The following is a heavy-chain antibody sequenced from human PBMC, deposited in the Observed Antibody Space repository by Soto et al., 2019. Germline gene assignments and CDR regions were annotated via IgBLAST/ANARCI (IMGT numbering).Heavy chain of an antibody. CDR2: ISGSGGST. V-gene: IGHV3-23*01. CDR3: AKVDYYGSGSYPYYFDY. D-gene: IGHD3-10*01. Sequence: GGSLRLSCAASGFSFSNFAVTWVRQAPGKGLEWVSTISGSGGSTYYADSVKGRFTISRDNSKNTLYLQMNSLRAEDTAVYYCAKVDYYGSGSYPYYFDYWGQGTLVTVPS. CDR1: GFSFSNFA. J-gene: IGHJ4*02.